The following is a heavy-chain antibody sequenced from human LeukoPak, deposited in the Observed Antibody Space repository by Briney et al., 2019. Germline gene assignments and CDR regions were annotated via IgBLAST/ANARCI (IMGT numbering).Heavy chain of an antibody. D-gene: IGHD3-10*01. CDR1: GFTVSSNY. CDR3: AKCGYGSGSYYQIDY. V-gene: IGHV3-53*01. J-gene: IGHJ4*02. Sequence: GGSLRLSCAASGFTVSSNYMSWVRQAPGKGLEWVSVIYSGGSTYYADSVKGRFTISRDNSKNTLYLQMNSLRAEDTAVYYCAKCGYGSGSYYQIDYWGQGTLVTVSS. CDR2: IYSGGST.